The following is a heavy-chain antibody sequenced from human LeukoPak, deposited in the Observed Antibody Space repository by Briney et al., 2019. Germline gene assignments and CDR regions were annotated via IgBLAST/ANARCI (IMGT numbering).Heavy chain of an antibody. J-gene: IGHJ6*02. CDR1: GFTFSSYS. D-gene: IGHD6-19*01. CDR2: ISSSSSYI. Sequence: GGSLRLSCAASGFTFSSYSMNWVRQAPGKGLEWVSSISSSSSYIYYADSVKGRFTISRDNAKNSLYLQMNSLRAEDTAVYYCAKDLGAVAGPYYYYGMDVWGQGTTVTVSS. CDR3: AKDLGAVAGPYYYYGMDV. V-gene: IGHV3-21*04.